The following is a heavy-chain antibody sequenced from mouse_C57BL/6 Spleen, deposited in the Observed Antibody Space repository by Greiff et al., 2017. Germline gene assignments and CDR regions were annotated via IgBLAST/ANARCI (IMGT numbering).Heavy chain of an antibody. J-gene: IGHJ2*01. V-gene: IGHV5-9-1*02. CDR2: ISSGGDYI. D-gene: IGHD1-1*01. Sequence: EVMLVESGEGLVKPGGSLKLSCAASGFTFSSYAMSWVRQTPEKRLEWVAYISSGGDYIYYADTVKGRFTISRDNARNTLYLQMSSLKSEDTAMXYCTRAPPSTVVAPFDYWGQGTTLTVSS. CDR3: TRAPPSTVVAPFDY. CDR1: GFTFSSYA.